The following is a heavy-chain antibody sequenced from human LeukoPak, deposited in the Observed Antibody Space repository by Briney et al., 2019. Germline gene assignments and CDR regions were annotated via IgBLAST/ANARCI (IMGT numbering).Heavy chain of an antibody. D-gene: IGHD3-10*01. CDR3: ARDLDYYGSGSYYNGFDY. J-gene: IGHJ4*02. CDR2: ISSSSSYI. CDR1: GFTFSSYT. V-gene: IGHV3-21*01. Sequence: PGGSLRLSCAASGFTFSSYTINWVRQAPGKGLEWVSSISSSSSYIYYADSVKGRFTISRDNAKNSLYLQMNSLRAEDTAVYYCARDLDYYGSGSYYNGFDYWGQGTLVTVSS.